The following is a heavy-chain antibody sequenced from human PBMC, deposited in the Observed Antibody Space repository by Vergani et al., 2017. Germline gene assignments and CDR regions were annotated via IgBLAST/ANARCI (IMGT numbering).Heavy chain of an antibody. D-gene: IGHD1-20*01. CDR2: MNPNSGNT. CDR3: ARDLNHRYNWNDLGLREDFDY. V-gene: IGHV1-8*01. J-gene: IGHJ4*02. CDR1: GYTFTSYD. Sequence: QVQLVQSGAEVKKPGASVKVSCKASGYTFTSYDINWVRQATGQGLEWMRWMNPNSGNTGYAQKFQGRVTMTRNTSISTAYMELSSLRSEDTAVYYCARDLNHRYNWNDLGLREDFDYWGQGTLVTVSS.